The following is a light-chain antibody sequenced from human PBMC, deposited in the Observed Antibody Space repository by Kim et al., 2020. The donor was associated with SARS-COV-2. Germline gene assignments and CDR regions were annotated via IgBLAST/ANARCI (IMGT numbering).Light chain of an antibody. CDR2: EVS. J-gene: IGLJ3*02. V-gene: IGLV2-23*02. CDR3: CSYAGSSTYWV. CDR1: SSDVGSYNL. Sequence: QSINISCTGTSSDVGSYNLVSWYQQHPGKAPKLMIYEVSKRPSGVSNRFSGSKSGNTASLTISGLQAEDEADYYCCSYAGSSTYWVFGGGTQLTVL.